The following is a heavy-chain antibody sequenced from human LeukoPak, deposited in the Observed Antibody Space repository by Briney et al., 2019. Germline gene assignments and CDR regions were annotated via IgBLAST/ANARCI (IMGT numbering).Heavy chain of an antibody. CDR3: ARAPIVRRTYYFDY. CDR1: GGSISSSSYY. V-gene: IGHV4-39*07. D-gene: IGHD2/OR15-2a*01. Sequence: SETLSLTCTVSGGSISSSSYYWGWIRQPPGKGLEWIGSIYYSGSTNYNPSLKSRVTISVDKSKNQFSLKLSSVTAADTAVYYCARAPIVRRTYYFDYWGQGTLVTVSS. CDR2: IYYSGST. J-gene: IGHJ4*02.